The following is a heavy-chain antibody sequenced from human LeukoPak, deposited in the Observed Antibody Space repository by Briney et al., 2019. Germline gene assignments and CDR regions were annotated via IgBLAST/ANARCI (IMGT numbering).Heavy chain of an antibody. CDR3: ARASGGDGSGSL. J-gene: IGHJ4*02. CDR2: IYYSGST. D-gene: IGHD3-10*01. CDR1: GGSISSYY. Sequence: PSETLSLTCTVSGGSISSYYWSWIRQPPGKGLEWIGYIYYSGSTKYNPSLKSRVTISVDTSKNQFSLKLSSVTAADTAVYYCARASGGDGSGSLWGQGTLVTVSS. V-gene: IGHV4-59*08.